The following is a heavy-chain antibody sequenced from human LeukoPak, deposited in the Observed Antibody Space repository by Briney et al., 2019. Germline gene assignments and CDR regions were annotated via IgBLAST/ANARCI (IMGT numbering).Heavy chain of an antibody. Sequence: GASVKVSCEASGYTFTSYGISWVRQAPGQGLEWMGWISAYNGNTNYAQKLQGRVTMTTDTSTSTAYMELRSLRSDDTAVYYCARVLYLEWLLPYYYYYGMDVWGQGTTVTVSS. CDR2: ISAYNGNT. CDR1: GYTFTSYG. J-gene: IGHJ6*02. CDR3: ARVLYLEWLLPYYYYYGMDV. D-gene: IGHD3-3*01. V-gene: IGHV1-18*01.